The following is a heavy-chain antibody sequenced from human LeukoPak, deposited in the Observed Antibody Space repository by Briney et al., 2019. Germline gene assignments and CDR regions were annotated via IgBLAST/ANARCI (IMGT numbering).Heavy chain of an antibody. J-gene: IGHJ4*02. Sequence: GGSLRLSCAAFGFSFSSHAMHWVRQAPGKGLEWVAVVSYDGTNKYYADSVKGRFTISRDNPKNTVFLQMDSLRAEDTAVYYCARDRSTTHFDYWGQGTLVTVSS. CDR1: GFSFSSHA. D-gene: IGHD5/OR15-5a*01. CDR3: ARDRSTTHFDY. CDR2: VSYDGTNK. V-gene: IGHV3-30-3*01.